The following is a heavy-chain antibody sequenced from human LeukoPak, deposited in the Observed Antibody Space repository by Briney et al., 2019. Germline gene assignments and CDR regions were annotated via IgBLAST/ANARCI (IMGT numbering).Heavy chain of an antibody. CDR1: GFTFRNYA. D-gene: IGHD1-26*01. Sequence: QTGGSLRLSCAASGFTFRNYAMSWVRQAPGKGLEWDSTISAIGGSTYYADSVKGRFTISRDNSKNTLSLEMNSLRAEDTAAYYCATYQHSGSYSRFDYWGQGTLVTVSS. CDR2: ISAIGGST. J-gene: IGHJ4*02. CDR3: ATYQHSGSYSRFDY. V-gene: IGHV3-23*01.